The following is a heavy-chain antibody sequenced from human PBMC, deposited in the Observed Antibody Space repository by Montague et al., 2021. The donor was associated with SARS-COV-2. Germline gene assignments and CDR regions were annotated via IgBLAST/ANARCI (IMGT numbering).Heavy chain of an antibody. CDR2: NT. V-gene: IGHV4/OR15-8*02. Sequence: NTNYNPSLKSRVTIFIDKSKNHFSLQLSSVTAADTAVYYCARGGTYRYGMDVWGQGTTVAVSS. CDR3: ARGGTYRYGMDV. J-gene: IGHJ6*02. D-gene: IGHD3-16*02.